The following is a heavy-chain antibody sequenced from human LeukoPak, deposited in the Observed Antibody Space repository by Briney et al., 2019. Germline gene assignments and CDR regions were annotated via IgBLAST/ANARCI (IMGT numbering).Heavy chain of an antibody. CDR3: ARSAYSGFAVDY. CDR1: GSSFSTYW. V-gene: IGHV5-51*01. D-gene: IGHD5-12*01. Sequence: PGASLQISCKGSGSSFSTYWIAWVRPLPGKVLEWMGIIYPGDSDTRYSPSFQGQVTFSAAKSISTAYLQWSSLKASDTAIYYCARSAYSGFAVDYWGQGTQVTVSS. CDR2: IYPGDSDT. J-gene: IGHJ4*02.